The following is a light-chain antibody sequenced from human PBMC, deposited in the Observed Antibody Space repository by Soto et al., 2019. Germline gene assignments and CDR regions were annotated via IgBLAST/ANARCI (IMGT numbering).Light chain of an antibody. V-gene: IGKV1-27*01. Sequence: DIQMTQSPSSLSASVGDRVTITCRASQGISNYLAWYQQKPGKVPKLLIYAASTLQSGLPSRFSGSGSGTDFTLTISGLQPEDVATYYCQKYNSGPWTFGQGTKVEIK. CDR3: QKYNSGPWT. CDR1: QGISNY. J-gene: IGKJ1*01. CDR2: AAS.